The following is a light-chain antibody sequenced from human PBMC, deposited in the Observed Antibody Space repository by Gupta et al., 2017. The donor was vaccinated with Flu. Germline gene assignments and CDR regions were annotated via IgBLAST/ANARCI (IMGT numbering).Light chain of an antibody. J-gene: IGKJ3*01. CDR2: WAS. V-gene: IGKV4-1*01. CDR3: QQYYITPFT. Sequence: SLGERATINCKSSQNVLYNSNNKNYLAWYQQKPGQPPKLLIYWASTRGSGVPDRFTGSGSGTDFTLTISSLQAEDVALYYCQQYYITPFTFGPGTKVDIK. CDR1: QNVLYNSNNKNY.